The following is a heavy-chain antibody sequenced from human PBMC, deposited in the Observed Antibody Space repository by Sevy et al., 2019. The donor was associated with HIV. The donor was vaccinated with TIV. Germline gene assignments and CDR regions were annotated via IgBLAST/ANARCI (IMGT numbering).Heavy chain of an antibody. J-gene: IGHJ4*02. CDR2: INPNSDDP. CDR1: GYSFTAYY. D-gene: IGHD3-22*01. V-gene: IGHV1-2*02. Sequence: ASVKVSCKTSGYSFTAYYMHWVRQAPGQGLEWMGWINPNSDDPNYAQNFQGRVTMTSDASTSTAYLELSRLRYDDTAMYYCAKDPQLFDSSGYLGYWGQGTLVTVSS. CDR3: AKDPQLFDSSGYLGY.